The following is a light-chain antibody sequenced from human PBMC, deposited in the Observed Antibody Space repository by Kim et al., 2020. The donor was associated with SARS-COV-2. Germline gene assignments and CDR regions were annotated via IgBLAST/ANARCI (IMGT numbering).Light chain of an antibody. Sequence: ASVGDRVTITCRASQSIASYLNWYQQIAGKAPKLLIYSASTLQSGVPSRFSGSGSGTDFTLTISTLQPEDFATYHCQQSFSSPWTFGQGTKVDIK. J-gene: IGKJ1*01. CDR1: QSIASY. CDR2: SAS. CDR3: QQSFSSPWT. V-gene: IGKV1-39*01.